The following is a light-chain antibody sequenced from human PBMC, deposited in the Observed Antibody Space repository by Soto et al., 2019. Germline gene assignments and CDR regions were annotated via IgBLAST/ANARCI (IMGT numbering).Light chain of an antibody. V-gene: IGKV3-20*01. CDR3: QQYGNSFT. Sequence: EIVLTQSPGTLSLSPGERATLSCRASQSVSSAYLAWYQQKPGQALRLLIYGAFSRATGIPDRFSGYGSGTDFNLTLTRMEPEDFAVYYCQQYGNSFTFGQGTKLQIK. CDR2: GAF. J-gene: IGKJ2*01. CDR1: QSVSSAY.